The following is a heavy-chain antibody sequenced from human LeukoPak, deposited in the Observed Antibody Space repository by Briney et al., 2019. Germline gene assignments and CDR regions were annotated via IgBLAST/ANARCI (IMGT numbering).Heavy chain of an antibody. D-gene: IGHD1-26*01. J-gene: IGHJ4*02. CDR1: GFTFSSSG. CDR3: ARDSGSYLQPTDY. Sequence: PGGSLRLSCAASGFTFSSSGMHWVRQAPGKGLEWVAVISYDGSNKYYTDSVKGRFTISRDNSKNTLYLQMNSLRAEDTTVYHCARDSGSYLQPTDYWGQGTLVTVSS. V-gene: IGHV3-30*03. CDR2: ISYDGSNK.